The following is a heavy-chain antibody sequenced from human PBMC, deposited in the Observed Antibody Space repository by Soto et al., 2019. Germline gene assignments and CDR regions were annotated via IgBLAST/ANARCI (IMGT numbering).Heavy chain of an antibody. CDR3: ASKPNSLYYFAF. J-gene: IGHJ4*02. CDR2: IFSTGST. V-gene: IGHV4-28*01. CDR1: GSSISSSNW. D-gene: IGHD5-18*01. Sequence: QVQLQESGPGLVKPSDTLALTCGGSGSSISSSNWWGWIRQPPGKGLEWIGYIFSTGSTYYNPSLKRRVTMSVDTSKNQCSLRLNSVPAVDTAGYYCASKPNSLYYFAFWGQGSLVTVSS.